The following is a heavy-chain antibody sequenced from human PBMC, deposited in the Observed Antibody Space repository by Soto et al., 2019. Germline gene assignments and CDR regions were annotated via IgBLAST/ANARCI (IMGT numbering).Heavy chain of an antibody. CDR1: GYTLTSYG. J-gene: IGHJ1*01. CDR3: ASEWDSVLLPFGY. Sequence: ASVKVSCQASGYTLTSYGITWVRQAPGQGLEWMGWISAYNGKTNDAQKLHGRVTMTTDTATCTNYKELRSLIYDATAVYYCASEWDSVLLPFGYWHQGNRVTVSS. V-gene: IGHV1-18*04. D-gene: IGHD3-10*01. CDR2: ISAYNGKT.